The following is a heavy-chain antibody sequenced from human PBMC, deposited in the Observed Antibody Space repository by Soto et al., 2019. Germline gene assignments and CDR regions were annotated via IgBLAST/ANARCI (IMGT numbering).Heavy chain of an antibody. CDR2: ISYSGTTI. CDR3: ARGLVGGHY. V-gene: IGHV3-48*03. CDR1: VFTFGSYE. J-gene: IGHJ4*02. D-gene: IGHD2-8*02. Sequence: ESGGGLVQPGGSLRLSCAASVFTFGSYEMNWVRQAPGKGLQWISYISYSGTTIYYADSVKGRFTISRDNAKNSLYLQINRLRADDTAVYYCARGLVGGHYWGQGTLVTVSS.